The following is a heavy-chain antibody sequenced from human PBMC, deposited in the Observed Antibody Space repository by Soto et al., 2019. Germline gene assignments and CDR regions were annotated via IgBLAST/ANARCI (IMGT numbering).Heavy chain of an antibody. CDR1: AFSSHHHA. Sequence: GGSLRLSCVASAFSSHHHAIHWVRQGPGKGLEWVSGIHWNNGATGYADSVKGRFTIFKDNVKNSVYLQMNSLRTDDTAFYYCTEDILPGGADVWGHGTKVTVYS. J-gene: IGHJ6*02. CDR2: IHWNNGAT. D-gene: IGHD3-10*01. CDR3: TEDILPGGADV. V-gene: IGHV3-9*02.